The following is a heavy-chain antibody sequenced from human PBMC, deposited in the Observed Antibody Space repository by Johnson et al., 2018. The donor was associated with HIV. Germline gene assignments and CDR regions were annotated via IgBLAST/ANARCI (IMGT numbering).Heavy chain of an antibody. CDR2: IYSGGTT. CDR3: ASYGDYKSSDAFDI. CDR1: GFTFSSNY. D-gene: IGHD4-17*01. Sequence: VQLVESGGGLVQPGGSLRLSCAVSGFTFSSNYMTWVRQAPGKRLEWVSVIYSGGTTYNADSVKGRFTISRDNSKNTLYLQMNSLRAEDTAVYYWASYGDYKSSDAFDIWGQGTMVTVSS. J-gene: IGHJ3*02. V-gene: IGHV3-66*02.